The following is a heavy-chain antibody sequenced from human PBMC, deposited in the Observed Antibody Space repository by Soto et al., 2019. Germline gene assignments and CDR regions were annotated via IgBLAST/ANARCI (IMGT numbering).Heavy chain of an antibody. V-gene: IGHV1-69*08. CDR3: ARDRAQQLVIHYCYYYMDV. CDR1: GGTFSSYT. D-gene: IGHD6-13*01. CDR2: IIPILGIA. Sequence: QVQLVQSGAEVKKPGSSVKVSCKASGGTFSSYTISWVRQAPGQGLEWMGRIIPILGIANYAQKFQGRVTITADKSTSTAYMELSSLRSEDTAVYYCARDRAQQLVIHYCYYYMDVCGKVTTVTVSS. J-gene: IGHJ6*03.